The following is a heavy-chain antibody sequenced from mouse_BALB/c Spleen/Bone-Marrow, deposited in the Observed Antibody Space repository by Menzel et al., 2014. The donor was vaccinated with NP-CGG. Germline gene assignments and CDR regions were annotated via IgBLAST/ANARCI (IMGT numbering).Heavy chain of an antibody. D-gene: IGHD2-14*01. Sequence: DVKLVESGGGLVKPGGSLKLSCAASGFTFSDYYMYWVRQTPEKRLEWVATISDGGSYTDYPGSVKGRFTVSRDNAKNNLYLQMSSLKSEDTAMYFCARTYRPFALDYWGQGTSVTVSS. J-gene: IGHJ4*01. CDR2: ISDGGSYT. CDR3: ARTYRPFALDY. V-gene: IGHV5-4*02. CDR1: GFTFSDYY.